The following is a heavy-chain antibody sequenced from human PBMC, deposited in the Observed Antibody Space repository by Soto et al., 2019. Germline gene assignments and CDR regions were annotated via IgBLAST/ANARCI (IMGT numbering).Heavy chain of an antibody. CDR2: ISGGDGSP. Sequence: HPGGSLRLSCVASGFTFSSCAMTWVRQAPGKGLEWVSAISGGDGSPSYADSVKGRFTISRDNSKNTLYLHMNSLRADDTAAYYCAKWHTYNYDSLAFSGFDCWGQGTQVTVSS. V-gene: IGHV3-23*01. D-gene: IGHD3-16*01. CDR1: GFTFSSCA. J-gene: IGHJ4*02. CDR3: AKWHTYNYDSLAFSGFDC.